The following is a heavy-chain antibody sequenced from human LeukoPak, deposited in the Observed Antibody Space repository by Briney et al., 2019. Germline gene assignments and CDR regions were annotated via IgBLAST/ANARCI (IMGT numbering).Heavy chain of an antibody. CDR2: FDPEDGET. J-gene: IGHJ6*02. V-gene: IGHV1-24*01. CDR1: GYTLTELS. D-gene: IGHD2-15*01. CDR3: ATDGPSYCSGGSCSAWYYYGMDV. Sequence: ASVKVSCKVSGYTLTELSIHWVRQAPGKGLEWMGGFDPEDGETIYAQKFQGRVTMTEDTSTDTAYMELSSLRSEDTAVYYCATDGPSYCSGGSCSAWYYYGMDVWGQGTTVTVSS.